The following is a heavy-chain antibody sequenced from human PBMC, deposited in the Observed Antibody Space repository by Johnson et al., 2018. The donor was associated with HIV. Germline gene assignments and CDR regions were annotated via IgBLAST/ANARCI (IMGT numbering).Heavy chain of an antibody. V-gene: IGHV3-11*04. Sequence: QVQLLESGGGLVKPGGSLRLSCAASGFTFTDYYINWIRQAPGKGLEWVSYISSSGASIYYADSVKGRFTISRDNAKNSLYLQMNSLRAEDTAVYYCARVPSSYYDFWSGYYTGGAFDIWGQGTMVTVSS. CDR3: ARVPSSYYDFWSGYYTGGAFDI. CDR1: GFTFTDYY. J-gene: IGHJ3*02. CDR2: ISSSGASI. D-gene: IGHD3-3*01.